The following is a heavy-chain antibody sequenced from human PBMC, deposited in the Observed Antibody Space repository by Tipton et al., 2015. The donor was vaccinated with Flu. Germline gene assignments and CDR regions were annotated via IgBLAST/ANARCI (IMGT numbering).Heavy chain of an antibody. CDR1: GGSFSSSYYY. CDR3: AREKDSRGSEYFQQ. V-gene: IGHV4-39*06. J-gene: IGHJ1*01. CDR2: IYNSGST. Sequence: TLSLTCTDSGGSFSSSYYYWGWIRQPPGKGLEWIGNIYNSGSTYYNPSLKSRVTISIDTSKNQFALRLSSVTAADTAVYYCAREKDSRGSEYFQQWGQGTLVTVSS. D-gene: IGHD3-22*01.